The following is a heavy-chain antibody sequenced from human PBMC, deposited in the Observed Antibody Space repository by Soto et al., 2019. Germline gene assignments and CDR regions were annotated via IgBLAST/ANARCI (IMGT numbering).Heavy chain of an antibody. Sequence: SETLSLTCTVSGGSISSYYWSWIRQPPGKGLEWIGYIYYSGSTNYNPSPKNRVTISVDTSKNQFSLKLSSVTAEVTAVYYCAKVSNYALGTWFDLWVQGTLVIVSS. CDR2: IYYSGST. D-gene: IGHD4-4*01. CDR3: AKVSNYALGTWFDL. V-gene: IGHV4-59*01. CDR1: GGSISSYY. J-gene: IGHJ5*02.